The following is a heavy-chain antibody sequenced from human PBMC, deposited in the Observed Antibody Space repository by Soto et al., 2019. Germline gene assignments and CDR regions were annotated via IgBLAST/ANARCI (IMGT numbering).Heavy chain of an antibody. CDR3: ARVMKGYCSGGSCYAFDP. V-gene: IGHV1-18*01. J-gene: IGHJ5*02. Sequence: ASVNVSCKASGYTFTSYGISWVRQAPGQGLEWMGWISAYNGNTNYAQKLQGRVTMTTDTSTSTAYMELRSLRSDDTAVYYCARVMKGYCSGGSCYAFDPWGQGTLVTVSS. CDR1: GYTFTSYG. D-gene: IGHD2-15*01. CDR2: ISAYNGNT.